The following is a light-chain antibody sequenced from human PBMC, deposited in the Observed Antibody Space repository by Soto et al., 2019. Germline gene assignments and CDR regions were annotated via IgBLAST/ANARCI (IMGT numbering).Light chain of an antibody. J-gene: IGKJ1*01. CDR2: AAS. CDR1: QNIDSY. V-gene: IGKV1-39*01. CDR3: HQTYSFPWT. Sequence: DIQMTQSPSSLSASVGDRVTITCRASQNIDSYLNWYQQKPGKAPKLLIYAASSLQSGVPSRFSGSGSGTNFTLTISSLQPEDFATYFCHQTYSFPWTFGQGTKVEIK.